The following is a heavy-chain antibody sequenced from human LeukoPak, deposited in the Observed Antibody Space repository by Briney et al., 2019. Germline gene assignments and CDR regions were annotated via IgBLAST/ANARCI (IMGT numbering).Heavy chain of an antibody. D-gene: IGHD3-22*01. Sequence: ASVTVSCKASGYTFTGYYMHWVRQAPGQGLEWMGWINPNSGGTNYAQKFQGRVTMTRDTSISTAYMELSRLRSDDTAVYYCARSSITMTQYNWFDPWGQGTLVTVSS. V-gene: IGHV1-2*02. CDR2: INPNSGGT. CDR3: ARSSITMTQYNWFDP. J-gene: IGHJ5*02. CDR1: GYTFTGYY.